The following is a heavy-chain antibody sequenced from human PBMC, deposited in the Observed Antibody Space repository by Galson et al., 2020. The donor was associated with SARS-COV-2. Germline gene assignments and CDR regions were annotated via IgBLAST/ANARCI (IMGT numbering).Heavy chain of an antibody. CDR3: VGELLPFFAFDI. D-gene: IGHD1-26*01. Sequence: GESLKISCAASGFTFSSYAMHWVRQAPGKGLEWVAVISYDGSNKHYADSVQGRFTISRDNSKNTLYLQMNSLRAEDTAVYYCVGELLPFFAFDIWGQGTMVTVSS. J-gene: IGHJ3*02. CDR1: GFTFSSYA. V-gene: IGHV3-30*04. CDR2: ISYDGSNK.